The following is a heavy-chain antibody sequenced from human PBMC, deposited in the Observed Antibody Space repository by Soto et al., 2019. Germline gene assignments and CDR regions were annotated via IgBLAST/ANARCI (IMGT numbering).Heavy chain of an antibody. D-gene: IGHD5-18*01. Sequence: QAQLVESGGGVVQPGRSLRLSCAASGVTFSSYGMHWVRQAPGTGPEWVAVISYDGGLQHYADSVKGRFTISRDNSKNMVLLQMNSLRAEDTAVYYCVSDRGYGHASVPYSWGQGTLVSVSS. CDR1: GVTFSSYG. CDR3: VSDRGYGHASVPYS. J-gene: IGHJ4*02. CDR2: ISYDGGLQ. V-gene: IGHV3-30*03.